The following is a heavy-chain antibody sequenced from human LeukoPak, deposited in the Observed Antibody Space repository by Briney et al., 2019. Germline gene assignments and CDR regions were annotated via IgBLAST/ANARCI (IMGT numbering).Heavy chain of an antibody. Sequence: GASVKVSCKASGYTFTGYYMHWVRQAPGQGLEWMGWINPNSGGTNYAQKFQGRVTMTRDTSISTAYMELSRLRSDDTAVYYCARISLDCSSTSCYKRSFDYWGQGTLVTVSS. CDR1: GYTFTGYY. J-gene: IGHJ4*02. D-gene: IGHD2-2*02. CDR2: INPNSGGT. V-gene: IGHV1-2*02. CDR3: ARISLDCSSTSCYKRSFDY.